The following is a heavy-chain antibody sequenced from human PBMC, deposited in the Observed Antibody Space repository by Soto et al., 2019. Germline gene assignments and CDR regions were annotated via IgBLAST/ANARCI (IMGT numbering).Heavy chain of an antibody. CDR2: TYHSGTT. CDR3: AREVNSSPARGPNWVDP. D-gene: IGHD6-13*01. J-gene: IGHJ5*02. CDR1: GDSINNSHW. Sequence: QVQLQESGPGLVQPSGTLSLTCAVSGDSINNSHWWSWVRQTPGKGLEWIGETYHSGTTNYNPSLKTRVTISIDKSKNQFPLKMNSVTAADTAVYYCAREVNSSPARGPNWVDPWGQGTLVTVSS. V-gene: IGHV4-4*02.